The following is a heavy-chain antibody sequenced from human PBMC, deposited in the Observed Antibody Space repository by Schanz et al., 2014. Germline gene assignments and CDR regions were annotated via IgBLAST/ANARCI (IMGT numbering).Heavy chain of an antibody. Sequence: EVQLVESGGSLVQPGGSLRLSCSASGFTFSSATMHWVRQAPGKGLEYLSSISPNGDITHYADSVKGTFTISRDNSKNTLYLQMNSLRAEDTAVYFCARDGGRDGYNLAFDVWGQGTLVTVSS. J-gene: IGHJ3*01. V-gene: IGHV3-64D*06. CDR3: ARDGGRDGYNLAFDV. D-gene: IGHD5-12*01. CDR2: ISPNGDIT. CDR1: GFTFSSAT.